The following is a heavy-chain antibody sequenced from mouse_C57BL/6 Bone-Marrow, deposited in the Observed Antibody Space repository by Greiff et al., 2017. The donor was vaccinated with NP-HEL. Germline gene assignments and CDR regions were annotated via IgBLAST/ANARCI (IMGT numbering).Heavy chain of an antibody. J-gene: IGHJ2*01. CDR2: IDPENGDT. D-gene: IGHD2-3*01. CDR3: TTQGLLLDY. Sequence: VQLQQSGAELVRPGASVKLSCTASGFNIKDYYMHWVKQRPEQGLEWIGWIDPENGDTEYASKFQGKATITADTSSNTAYLQLSSLTSEDTAVYYCTTQGLLLDYWGQGTTLTVSS. V-gene: IGHV14-4*01. CDR1: GFNIKDYY.